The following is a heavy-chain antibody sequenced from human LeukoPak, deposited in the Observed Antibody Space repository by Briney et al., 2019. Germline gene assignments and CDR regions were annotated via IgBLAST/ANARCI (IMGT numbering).Heavy chain of an antibody. CDR1: GDSVSSDSAA. CDR3: ARGVLPPFDP. J-gene: IGHJ5*02. Sequence: SQTLSLTCAISGDSVSSDSAAWNWIRQSPSRGPEWLGRTYYRSKCYNDYAVSVKSRITINPDTSKNQFSLQVNSVTPEDTAVYYCARGVLPPFDPWGQGTLVTVSS. V-gene: IGHV6-1*01. D-gene: IGHD3-10*01. CDR2: TYYRSKCYN.